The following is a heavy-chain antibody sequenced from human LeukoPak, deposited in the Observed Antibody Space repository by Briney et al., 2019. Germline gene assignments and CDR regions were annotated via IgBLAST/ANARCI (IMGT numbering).Heavy chain of an antibody. J-gene: IGHJ4*02. CDR2: IANDGRDK. CDR3: ARPMATYYYDSSGYYYGY. V-gene: IGHV3-30*03. Sequence: PGGSLRLSCAASGFTFSDYGMHWVRQAPGKGLEWVAVIANDGRDKKYADSVRGRFTISRDNSKNTVYLQMNSLRAEDTAVYYCARPMATYYYDSSGYYYGYWGQGTLVTVSS. CDR1: GFTFSDYG. D-gene: IGHD3-22*01.